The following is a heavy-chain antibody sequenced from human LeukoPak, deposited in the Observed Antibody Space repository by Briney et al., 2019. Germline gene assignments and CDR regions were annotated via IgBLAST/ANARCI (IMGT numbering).Heavy chain of an antibody. V-gene: IGHV1-18*01. CDR3: ARARKYYYGSGSLVQHFDY. D-gene: IGHD3-10*01. CDR1: GYTFTSYG. J-gene: IGHJ4*02. Sequence: ASVKVSCKASGYTFTSYGISWVRQAPGQGLEWMGWISAYNGNTNYAQKLQGRVTMTTDTSTSTAYMELRSLRSDDTAVYYCARARKYYYGSGSLVQHFDYWGQGTLVTVSS. CDR2: ISAYNGNT.